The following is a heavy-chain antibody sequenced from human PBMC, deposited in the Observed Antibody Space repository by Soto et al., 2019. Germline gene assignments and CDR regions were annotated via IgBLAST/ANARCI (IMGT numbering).Heavy chain of an antibody. CDR3: AKDIVRYTYGPCDY. D-gene: IGHD5-18*01. CDR1: GFTFSRYG. V-gene: IGHV3-30*18. CDR2: ISYDGSNK. Sequence: PGRSLRLSCAASGFTFSRYGMYWVRQAPGKGLEWVAAISYDGSNKYHADSVKGRFTISRDNSKNTLYLQMNSLRTEDTAVYYCAKDIVRYTYGPCDYSGQGAFVPVFS. J-gene: IGHJ4*02.